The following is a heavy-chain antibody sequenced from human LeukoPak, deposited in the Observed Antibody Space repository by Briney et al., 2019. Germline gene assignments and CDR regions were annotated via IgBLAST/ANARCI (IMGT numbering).Heavy chain of an antibody. CDR2: ISDSGGST. Sequence: GVSLRLSCAACGFTLSNYGMSWVREARGKGLEGVSTISDSGGSTYYADSVKGRLTISRDTSKNSLYLKMNSPRAEATAVYYCAKDSSGTPSDYWGQGTLVTVSS. D-gene: IGHD3-22*01. CDR1: GFTLSNYG. CDR3: AKDSSGTPSDY. J-gene: IGHJ4*02. V-gene: IGHV3-23*01.